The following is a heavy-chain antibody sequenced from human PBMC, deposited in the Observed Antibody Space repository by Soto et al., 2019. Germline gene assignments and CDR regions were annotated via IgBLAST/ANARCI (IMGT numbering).Heavy chain of an antibody. J-gene: IGHJ5*02. CDR1: GGTFSSYA. CDR3: ARDFPSSSSDP. CDR2: IIPIFGTA. Sequence: QVQLVQSGAEVKKPGSSVKVYCKASGGTFSSYAITWVRQAPGQGLERMGGIIPIFGTANYAQKFHGRFTITADESLTTAYMELSSLRSGDTAIYYCARDFPSSSSDPWDQGALVTVSS. V-gene: IGHV1-69*01.